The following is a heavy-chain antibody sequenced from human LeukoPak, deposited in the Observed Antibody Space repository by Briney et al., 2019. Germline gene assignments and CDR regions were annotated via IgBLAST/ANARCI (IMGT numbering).Heavy chain of an antibody. D-gene: IGHD2-21*01. CDR1: GFQFSRYA. CDR2: VSTGGSTT. Sequence: PGGSLRLSCVASGFQFSRYAIHWARQAPGKGLEWASLVSTGGSTTYYADSVRGRFNVSRDNAKDTVFLQLNSLRAEDTAIYYCAKEGVISETFDCWGQGVLVTVSS. CDR3: AKEGVISETFDC. V-gene: IGHV3-23*01. J-gene: IGHJ4*02.